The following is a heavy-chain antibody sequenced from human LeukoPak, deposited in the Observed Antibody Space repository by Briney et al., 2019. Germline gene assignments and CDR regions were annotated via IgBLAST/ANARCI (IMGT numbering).Heavy chain of an antibody. CDR1: GYTLTELS. V-gene: IGHV1-24*01. CDR2: FDPEDGET. Sequence: ASVKVSCKVSGYTLTELSMHWVRQAPGKGLEWMGGFDPEDGETIYAQKFQGRVTMTEDTSTDTAYMELSSLRSEDTAVHYCATMSGSYSGDAFDIWGQGTMVTVSS. J-gene: IGHJ3*02. CDR3: ATMSGSYSGDAFDI. D-gene: IGHD1-26*01.